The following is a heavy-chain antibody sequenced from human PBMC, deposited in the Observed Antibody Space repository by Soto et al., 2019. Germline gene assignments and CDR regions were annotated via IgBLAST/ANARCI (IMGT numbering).Heavy chain of an antibody. CDR3: ARPGSYHFDD. V-gene: IGHV3-74*01. J-gene: IGHJ4*02. CDR2: INMDGTTI. D-gene: IGHD2-2*01. Sequence: GGSLRLSCTPSGFSFSTYWMHWVRQAPGEGLAWVSRINMDGTTINYADSVQGRFTISRDNAKSTLYLQMNSLRDDDTAVYYRARPGSYHFDDWGLGTLVTVSS. CDR1: GFSFSTYW.